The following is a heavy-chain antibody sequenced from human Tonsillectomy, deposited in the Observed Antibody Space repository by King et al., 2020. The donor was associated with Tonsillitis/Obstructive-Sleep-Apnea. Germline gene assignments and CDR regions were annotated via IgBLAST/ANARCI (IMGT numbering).Heavy chain of an antibody. Sequence: QLQESGPGLVKPSETLSLTCTVSGGSVSSGNYYWNWIRQPPGKGLEWVGYIYYSGSTNYNPSLKSRVTISVDTSKSQFSLKLSSVTAADTAVYYCASCSEDCRSTRCDAEGYFDYWGQGTLVTVSS. J-gene: IGHJ4*02. CDR1: GGSVSSGNYY. D-gene: IGHD2-2*01. CDR2: IYYSGST. V-gene: IGHV4-61*01. CDR3: ASCSEDCRSTRCDAEGYFDY.